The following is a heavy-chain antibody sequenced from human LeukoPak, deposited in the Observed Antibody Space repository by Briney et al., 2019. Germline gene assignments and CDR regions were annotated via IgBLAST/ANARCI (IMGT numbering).Heavy chain of an antibody. J-gene: IGHJ4*02. CDR2: IKQDGSEK. CDR3: ARDPYGIDY. V-gene: IGHV3-7*04. D-gene: IGHD3-10*01. CDR1: GFTFSNYW. Sequence: RGSLRLSCAASGFTFSNYWMSWVRQAPGKGLEWVANIKQDGSEKYYVDSVKGRFTTSRDNAKNSLYLQMNSLRAEDTAVYYCARDPYGIDYWGQGTLVTVSS.